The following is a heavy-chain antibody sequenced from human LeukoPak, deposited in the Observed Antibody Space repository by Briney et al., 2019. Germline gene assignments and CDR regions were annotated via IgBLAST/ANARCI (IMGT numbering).Heavy chain of an antibody. Sequence: GGSLRLSCAASGFTLSSYWMSWVRQAPGKGLEWVANIKQDGREKYYVDSVKGRFTISRDNAKNSLYLQMNSLRAEDTAVYYCARDSPGDYWGQGTLVTVSS. CDR2: IKQDGREK. V-gene: IGHV3-7*01. CDR1: GFTLSSYW. CDR3: ARDSPGDY. J-gene: IGHJ4*02.